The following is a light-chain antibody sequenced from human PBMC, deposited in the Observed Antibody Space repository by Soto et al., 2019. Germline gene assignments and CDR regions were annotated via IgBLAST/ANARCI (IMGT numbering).Light chain of an antibody. CDR3: QQYGSSPPYT. J-gene: IGKJ2*01. Sequence: DIVLTQSPDTLSLSPGERATLSCRASQSISSSYLAWYQQKPGQAPRPLIYRASIRSTGIPDRFSGSGSATDFTLPISRLEPEDFAFYYCQQYGSSPPYTFGQGTKLEIK. CDR2: RAS. CDR1: QSISSSY. V-gene: IGKV3-20*01.